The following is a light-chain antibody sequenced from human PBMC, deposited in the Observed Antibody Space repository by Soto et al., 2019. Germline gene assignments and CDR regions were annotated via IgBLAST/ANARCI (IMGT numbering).Light chain of an antibody. CDR3: GSYTSSNTLV. CDR2: EVT. Sequence: QSALTQPASVSGSPGQSITISCTGTSSDVGGYNDVSWYQQHPGKAPKLLIYEVTYRPSGVSNRFSGSKSGNTASLTISGLQAEDEDDYFCGSYTSSNTLVFGTGTKLT. V-gene: IGLV2-14*03. CDR1: SSDVGGYND. J-gene: IGLJ1*01.